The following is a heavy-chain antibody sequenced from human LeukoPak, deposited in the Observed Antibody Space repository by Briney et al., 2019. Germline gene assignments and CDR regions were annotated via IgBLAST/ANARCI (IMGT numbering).Heavy chain of an antibody. Sequence: GGSLRLSCAVSGLTFSTSWMHWVRQAPGKGLVWVSHINPDGRTTTYADSVKGRFTISRDNAKNTLYLQMNSLRAEDTAVYYCARDTKDSSGYDYWGQGTLVTVSS. CDR1: GLTFSTSW. V-gene: IGHV3-74*01. CDR3: ARDTKDSSGYDY. J-gene: IGHJ4*02. D-gene: IGHD3-22*01. CDR2: INPDGRTT.